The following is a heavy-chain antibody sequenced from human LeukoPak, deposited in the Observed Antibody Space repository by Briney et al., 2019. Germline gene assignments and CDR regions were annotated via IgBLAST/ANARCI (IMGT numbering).Heavy chain of an antibody. J-gene: IGHJ6*03. Sequence: GGSLRLSCAACGFTFSSYDMHWVRQATGKGLEWVSAIGTAGDTYYPGSVKGQFTISRENAKNSLYLQMNSLRAEDTAVYYCARKPVVTPYYYYYMDVWGKGTTVTVSS. D-gene: IGHD4-23*01. CDR1: GFTFSSYD. CDR3: ARKPVVTPYYYYYMDV. V-gene: IGHV3-13*03. CDR2: IGTAGDT.